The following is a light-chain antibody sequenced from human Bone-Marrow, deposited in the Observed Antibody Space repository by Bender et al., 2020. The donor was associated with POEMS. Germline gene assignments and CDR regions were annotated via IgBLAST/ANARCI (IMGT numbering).Light chain of an antibody. CDR1: SSDVGGHNY. CDR3: SSYTTTSSTLVV. Sequence: QSALTQPPSASGSPGQSVTISCTGTSSDVGGHNYVSWFQQNPGKAPKRLIFDVSNRPSGVSNRFSGSKSGNTASLTISGLQAEDEADYYCSSYTTTSSTLVVFGGGTKLTVL. V-gene: IGLV2-14*01. J-gene: IGLJ2*01. CDR2: DVS.